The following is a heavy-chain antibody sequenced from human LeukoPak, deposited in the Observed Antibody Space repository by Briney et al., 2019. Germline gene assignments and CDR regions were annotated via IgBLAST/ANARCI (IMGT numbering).Heavy chain of an antibody. D-gene: IGHD3-10*01. CDR3: ARGHLWTLDYYYGVDV. J-gene: IGHJ6*02. Sequence: PSETLSLTCAVYGGSFSGYYWSWIRQPPGKGLEWIGEINHSGSTNYNPSLKSRVTISVDTSKNQFSLKLSSVTAADTAVYYCARGHLWTLDYYYGVDVWGQGTTVTVSS. V-gene: IGHV4-34*01. CDR2: INHSGST. CDR1: GGSFSGYY.